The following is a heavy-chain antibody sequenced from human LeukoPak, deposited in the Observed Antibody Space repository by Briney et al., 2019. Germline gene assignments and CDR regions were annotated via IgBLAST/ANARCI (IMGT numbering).Heavy chain of an antibody. CDR3: ARYGMSGSYSIMYDY. V-gene: IGHV4-30-4*01. J-gene: IGHJ4*02. CDR2: IYYSGST. D-gene: IGHD1-26*01. CDR1: GGSISRGDYY. Sequence: SQTLSLTCTLSGGSISRGDYYCSWIPQPPRKGLEWIGYIYYSGSTYYNPSLKSRVTISVDTSKNQFSLKLSSVTAADTAVYYCARYGMSGSYSIMYDYWGQGTLVTVSS.